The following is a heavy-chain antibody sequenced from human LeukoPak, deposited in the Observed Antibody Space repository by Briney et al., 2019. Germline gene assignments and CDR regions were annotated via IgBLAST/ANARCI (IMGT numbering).Heavy chain of an antibody. J-gene: IGHJ4*02. CDR3: ARDYAPEVYFDY. CDR2: IYYSGST. CDR1: GGSISSGGYY. D-gene: IGHD1-14*01. V-gene: IGHV4-31*03. Sequence: PSQTLSLTCTVSGGSISSGGYYWSWIRQHPGKGLEWIGYIYYSGSTYYNPSLKSRVTISVDTSKNQFSLKLSSVAAADTAVYYCARDYAPEVYFDYWGQGTLVTVSS.